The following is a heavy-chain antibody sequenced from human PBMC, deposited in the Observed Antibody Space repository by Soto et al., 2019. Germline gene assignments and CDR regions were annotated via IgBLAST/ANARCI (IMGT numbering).Heavy chain of an antibody. Sequence: EVQLLESGGGLVQPGGSLRLSCAASGFTFSSYAMSWVRQAPGKGLEWVSAISGSGGSTYYADSVKGRFTISRDNSKNTLYLQMNSLRAEDTAVYYCSSYQLLYLGAFDIWGQGTMVTVSS. CDR3: SSYQLLYLGAFDI. V-gene: IGHV3-23*01. D-gene: IGHD2-2*02. CDR1: GFTFSSYA. CDR2: ISGSGGST. J-gene: IGHJ3*02.